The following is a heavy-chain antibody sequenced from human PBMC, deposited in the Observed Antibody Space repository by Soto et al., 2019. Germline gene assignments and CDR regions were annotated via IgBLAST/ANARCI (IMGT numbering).Heavy chain of an antibody. V-gene: IGHV5-51*01. Sequence: GESLKISCKSSGYSFTSYWIGWVRQMPGKGLEWIGSIYPSDSDTRYSPSFQGQVTIPADKSISTAYLQWRSLKASDTAMYYCAKGRSDSGWYEEHFWGRGTLVTVSS. CDR3: AKGRSDSGWYEEHF. CDR1: GYSFTSYW. D-gene: IGHD6-19*01. J-gene: IGHJ4*02. CDR2: IYPSDSDT.